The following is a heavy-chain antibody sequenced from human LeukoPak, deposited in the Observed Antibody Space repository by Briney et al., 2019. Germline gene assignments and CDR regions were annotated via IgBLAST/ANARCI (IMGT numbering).Heavy chain of an antibody. CDR1: GNTFTKYA. CDR2: TNTNTGNP. CDR3: ARDRTLFDY. D-gene: IGHD1-14*01. J-gene: IGHJ4*02. Sequence: RASVKVSCKASGNTFTKYAVNWVRQAPGQGLEWMGWTNTNTGNPTYAQGFTGRFVFSLDTSVSTAYLQISSLKTEDTAVYYCARDRTLFDYWGQGTLVTVSS. V-gene: IGHV7-4-1*02.